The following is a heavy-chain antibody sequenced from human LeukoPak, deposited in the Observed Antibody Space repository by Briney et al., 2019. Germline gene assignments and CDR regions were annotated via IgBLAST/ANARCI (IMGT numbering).Heavy chain of an antibody. CDR1: GFTFSNAW. CDR3: ASWHGDYTPFDY. Sequence: GGSLRLSCAASGFTFSNAWMSWVRQAPGKGLEWVSSISSSSSYIYYADSVKGRFTISRDNAKNSLYLQMNSLRAEDTAVYYCASWHGDYTPFDYWGQGTLVTVSS. CDR2: ISSSSSYI. V-gene: IGHV3-21*01. D-gene: IGHD4-17*01. J-gene: IGHJ4*02.